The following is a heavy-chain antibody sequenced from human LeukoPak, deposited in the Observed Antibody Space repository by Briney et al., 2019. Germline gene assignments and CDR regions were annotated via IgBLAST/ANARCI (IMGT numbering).Heavy chain of an antibody. D-gene: IGHD3-3*01. CDR3: ARVESVTIFGVVIEYYFDY. Sequence: PSETLSLTCTVSGGSISSYYWSWIRQPPGKGLEWIGYIYYSGSTNYNPSLKSRVTTSVDTSKNQFSLKLSSVTAADTAVYYCARVESVTIFGVVIEYYFDYWGQGTLVTVSS. V-gene: IGHV4-59*08. CDR1: GGSISSYY. J-gene: IGHJ4*02. CDR2: IYYSGST.